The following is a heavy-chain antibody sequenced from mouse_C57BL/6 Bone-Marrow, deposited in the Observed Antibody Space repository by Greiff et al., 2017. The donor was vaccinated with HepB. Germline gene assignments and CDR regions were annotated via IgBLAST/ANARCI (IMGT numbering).Heavy chain of an antibody. J-gene: IGHJ1*03. CDR1: GYTFTSYW. D-gene: IGHD1-1*01. V-gene: IGHV1-55*01. Sequence: QVQLQQSGAELVKPGASVKMSCKASGYTFTSYWITWVKQRPGQGLEWIGDIYPNNGGTIYNQKFKGKATLTVDKSSSTAYMELRSLTSEDTAVYYCARPPYYGSSPYWYFDVWGTGTTVTVSS. CDR3: ARPPYYGSSPYWYFDV. CDR2: IYPNNGGT.